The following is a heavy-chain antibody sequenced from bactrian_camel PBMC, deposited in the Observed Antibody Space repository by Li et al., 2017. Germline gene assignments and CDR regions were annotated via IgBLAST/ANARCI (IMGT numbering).Heavy chain of an antibody. CDR1: SRSNC. CDR3: AATWRTYGTTDALSHLTSIT. J-gene: IGHJ6*01. D-gene: IGHD7*01. CDR2: LRTSSGAT. Sequence: HVQLVESGGGSVEAGGSLRLSCTYSSRSNCMMWFRQGPGKDREGVATLRTSSGATSYAESVKGRFTISQDAAANVLSLQMNSLKPDDTGMYYCAATWRTYGTTDALSHLTSITGVRGPRSPSP. V-gene: IGHV3S26*01.